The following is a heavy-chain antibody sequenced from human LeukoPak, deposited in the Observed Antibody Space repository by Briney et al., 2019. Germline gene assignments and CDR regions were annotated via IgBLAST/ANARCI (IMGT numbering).Heavy chain of an antibody. J-gene: IGHJ4*02. D-gene: IGHD5-12*01. CDR1: GYSFTSYW. CDR3: ARLYSGYDGLDY. Sequence: HGEPLKISCKGSGYSFTSYWSGWVRQLPGKGLEWMGIIYPGDSDPRYSPSFQGQVTISADKSISTAYLQWSSLKASDTAMYYCARLYSGYDGLDYWGQGTLVTVSS. V-gene: IGHV5-51*01. CDR2: IYPGDSDP.